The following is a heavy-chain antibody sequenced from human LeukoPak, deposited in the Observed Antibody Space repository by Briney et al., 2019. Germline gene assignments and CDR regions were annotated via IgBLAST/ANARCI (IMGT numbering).Heavy chain of an antibody. D-gene: IGHD3-22*01. CDR3: ATVGYYYDSSGYIFFDY. V-gene: IGHV1-24*01. Sequence: GASVKVSCKVSGYTLTELSMHWVRQAPGKGLEWMGGFDPEDGETIYAQKFQGRVTMTEDTSTDTAYMELSSLRSEDTAAYYCATVGYYYDSSGYIFFDYWGQGTLVTVSS. CDR1: GYTLTELS. CDR2: FDPEDGET. J-gene: IGHJ4*02.